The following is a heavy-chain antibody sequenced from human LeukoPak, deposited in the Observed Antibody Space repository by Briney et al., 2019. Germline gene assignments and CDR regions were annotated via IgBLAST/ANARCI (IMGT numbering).Heavy chain of an antibody. CDR3: ARESGGFDYYGSGSIGAFDI. CDR2: IYYSGST. CDR1: GGSISSYY. D-gene: IGHD3-10*01. J-gene: IGHJ3*02. V-gene: IGHV4-59*01. Sequence: SETLSLTCTVSGGSISSYYWSWIRQPPGKGLEWIGYIYYSGSTNYNPSLKSRVTISVDTSKNQFSLKLSSVTAADTAVYYCARESGGFDYYGSGSIGAFDIWGQGTMVTVSS.